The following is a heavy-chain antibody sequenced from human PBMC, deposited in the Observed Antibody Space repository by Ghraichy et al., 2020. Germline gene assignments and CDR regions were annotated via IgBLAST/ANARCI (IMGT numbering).Heavy chain of an antibody. J-gene: IGHJ6*03. D-gene: IGHD3-22*01. CDR2: IYYSGST. CDR1: GGSISSSSYY. V-gene: IGHV4-39*07. CDR3: ARETLLTRTPLYYYYYYYYMDV. Sequence: SETLSLTCTVSGGSISSSSYYWGWIRQPPGKGLEWIGIIYYSGSTYYNPSLKSRVTISVYTSKNQFSLKLSSVTAADTAVYYCARETLLTRTPLYYYYYYYYMDVWGKGTTVTVSS.